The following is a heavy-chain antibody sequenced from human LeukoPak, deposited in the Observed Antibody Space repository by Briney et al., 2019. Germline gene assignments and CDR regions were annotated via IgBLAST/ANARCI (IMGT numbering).Heavy chain of an antibody. CDR1: GGTISSYY. CDR3: ARDWRDGYKMGSFDY. J-gene: IGHJ4*02. Sequence: KPSETLSLTCTVSGGTISSYYWSWIRQPPGKGLEWIGYMYYSGSTNYNPSVKRRVTISLDTSKNQFSLKLSSVTAADTAVYYCARDWRDGYKMGSFDYWGQGTLVTVSS. V-gene: IGHV4-59*01. D-gene: IGHD5-24*01. CDR2: MYYSGST.